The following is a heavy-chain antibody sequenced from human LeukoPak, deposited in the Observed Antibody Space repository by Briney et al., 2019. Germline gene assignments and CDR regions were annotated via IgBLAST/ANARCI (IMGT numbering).Heavy chain of an antibody. J-gene: IGHJ6*03. CDR1: GGSISCYY. D-gene: IGHD4-11*01. Sequence: SETLSLTCTVSGGSISCYYWSWIRQPAGKGLEWIGRIYTSGSTNYNPSLKSRVTISVDTSKNQFSLKLSSVTAADTAVYYCARMTTVTYYYYYMDVWGKGTTVTVSS. V-gene: IGHV4-4*07. CDR2: IYTSGST. CDR3: ARMTTVTYYYYYMDV.